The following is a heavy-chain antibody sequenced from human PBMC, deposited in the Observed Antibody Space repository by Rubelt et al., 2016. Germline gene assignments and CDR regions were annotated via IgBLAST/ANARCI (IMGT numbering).Heavy chain of an antibody. Sequence: PGEGLEWIGIMSYSGNTNYNPSLKSRVTISVDTSKNQFSLKLSSVTASDTAVYYCGRSPPSSSSDPDYWGQGTLVTVSS. CDR2: MSYSGNT. CDR3: GRSPPSSSSDPDY. D-gene: IGHD6-6*01. J-gene: IGHJ4*02. V-gene: IGHV4-59*08.